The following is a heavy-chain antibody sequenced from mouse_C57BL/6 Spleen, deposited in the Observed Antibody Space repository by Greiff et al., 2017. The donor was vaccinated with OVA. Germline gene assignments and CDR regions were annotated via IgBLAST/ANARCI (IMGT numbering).Heavy chain of an antibody. J-gene: IGHJ2*01. Sequence: QVQLQQSGPELVKPGASVKISCKASGYAFSSSWMNWVKQRPGKGLEWIGRIYPGDGDSNYNGKFTGKATLTADKSSSTAYMQLSSLTSEDSAVYFCARVDDPYYFDYWGQGTTLTVSS. D-gene: IGHD2-3*01. CDR2: IYPGDGDS. V-gene: IGHV1-82*01. CDR1: GYAFSSSW. CDR3: ARVDDPYYFDY.